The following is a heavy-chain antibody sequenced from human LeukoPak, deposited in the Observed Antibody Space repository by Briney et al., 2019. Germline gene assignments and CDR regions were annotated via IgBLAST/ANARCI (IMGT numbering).Heavy chain of an antibody. D-gene: IGHD3-22*01. CDR1: GITLSNYG. V-gene: IGHV3-23*01. CDR2: IGGSGGRT. CDR3: AKRGVVIRVILVGFHKEAYYFDS. Sequence: GGSLRLSCAVSGITLSNYGMSWVRQAPGKGLEWVAGIGGSGGRTNYADFVKGRFTISRDNPKNTLYLQMNSLRAEDTAVYFCAKRGVVIRVILVGFHKEAYYFDSWGQGALVIVSS. J-gene: IGHJ4*02.